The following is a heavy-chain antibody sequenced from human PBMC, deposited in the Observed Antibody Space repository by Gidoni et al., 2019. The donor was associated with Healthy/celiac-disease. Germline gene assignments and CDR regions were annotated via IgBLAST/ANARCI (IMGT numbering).Heavy chain of an antibody. CDR2: ISSSSSYT. J-gene: IGHJ4*02. CDR1: GFTFSDYY. Sequence: VKPGGSLRLSCAASGFTFSDYYMSWIRQAPGEGLEWVSYISSSSSYTNYADSVKGRFTISRDNAKNSLYLQMNSLRAEDTAVYYCARDYDFWSGYYTGTLDYWGQGTLVTVSS. CDR3: ARDYDFWSGYYTGTLDY. D-gene: IGHD3-3*01. V-gene: IGHV3-11*06.